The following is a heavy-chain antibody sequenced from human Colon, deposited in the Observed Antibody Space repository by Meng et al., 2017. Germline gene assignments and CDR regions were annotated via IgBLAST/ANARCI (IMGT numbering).Heavy chain of an antibody. J-gene: IGHJ4*02. CDR2: ISGSGDST. V-gene: IGHV3-23*01. CDR1: GFIFNNYG. CDR3: AKRRRDGYNSEFDS. D-gene: IGHD5-24*01. Sequence: GSLRLSCVGSGFIFNNYGMNWVRQAPGKGLEGVSDISGSGDSTYYADSVKGRFTISRDNSRNTLYLQMNSLRVEDTAMYYCAKRRRDGYNSEFDSWGQGILVTVSS.